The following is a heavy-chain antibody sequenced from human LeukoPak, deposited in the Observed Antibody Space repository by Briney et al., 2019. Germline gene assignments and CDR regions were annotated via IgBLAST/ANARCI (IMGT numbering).Heavy chain of an antibody. V-gene: IGHV3-48*01. CDR1: EFTFSTYS. J-gene: IGHJ3*01. CDR2: ISDSGSTT. Sequence: GGSLRLSCITSEFTFSTYSMNWVRQAPGKGLEWVSYISDSGSTTQYADSMKGRFTISRDNAKNSLYLQMTSLRAEDTAVYYCARDCSSTSCHGWYVFDFWGQGTMVTVSS. D-gene: IGHD2-2*01. CDR3: ARDCSSTSCHGWYVFDF.